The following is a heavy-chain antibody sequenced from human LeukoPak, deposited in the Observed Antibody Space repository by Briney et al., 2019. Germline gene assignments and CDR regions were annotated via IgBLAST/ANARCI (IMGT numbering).Heavy chain of an antibody. J-gene: IGHJ4*02. CDR1: GFTFSSYA. CDR2: ISGSGGST. D-gene: IGHD3-22*01. CDR3: AKEGIYSDSSGYSAR. V-gene: IGHV3-23*01. Sequence: GGSLRLSCAASGFTFSSYAMSWVRQAPGKGLEWVSAISGSGGSTYYADSVKGRFTISRDNSKNTLYLQMNSLRADDTAVYYCAKEGIYSDSSGYSARWGQGTLVTVSS.